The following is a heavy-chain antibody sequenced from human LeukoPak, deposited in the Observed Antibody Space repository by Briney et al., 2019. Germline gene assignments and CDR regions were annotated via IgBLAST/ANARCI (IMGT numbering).Heavy chain of an antibody. D-gene: IGHD2-21*01. CDR3: ATESYCGGDCFRTFDY. Sequence: ASVKVSCKASGYTFTSYGISWVRQAPGQGLEWMGWISAYNGNTNYAQKLQGRVTMTTDTSTSTAYMELRSLRSEDTAVYYCATESYCGGDCFRTFDYWGQGTLVTVSS. J-gene: IGHJ4*02. CDR1: GYTFTSYG. CDR2: ISAYNGNT. V-gene: IGHV1-18*01.